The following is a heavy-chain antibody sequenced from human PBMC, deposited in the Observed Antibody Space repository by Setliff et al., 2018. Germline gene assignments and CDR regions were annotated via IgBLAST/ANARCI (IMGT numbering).Heavy chain of an antibody. Sequence: SETLSLTCTVAGDSISSGDYFWSWIRQHPGKGLEWIAYIYHSGSAYYNPSLKSRVTMSVDTSKNQFSLHLTSVTAADTAVYYCAREVGTSTSSDAFDVWGQGMMVTVSS. CDR3: AREVGTSTSSDAFDV. CDR1: GDSISSGDYF. D-gene: IGHD1-26*01. J-gene: IGHJ3*01. CDR2: IYHSGSA. V-gene: IGHV4-30-4*08.